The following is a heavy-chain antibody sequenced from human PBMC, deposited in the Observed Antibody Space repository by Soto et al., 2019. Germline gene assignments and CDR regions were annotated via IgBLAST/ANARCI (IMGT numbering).Heavy chain of an antibody. D-gene: IGHD1-7*01. CDR3: AHRRSGVSQWNYGDFDY. CDR2: IYWDNDK. V-gene: IGHV2-5*02. Sequence: QITLKESGPTLVKPTQTLTLTCTFSGFSLITSGVGVGWIRQPPGKALEWLALIYWDNDKRYSPSLRSRLTIAKDTSKNQVVLTMTEVDPVDTATYFCAHRRSGVSQWNYGDFDYWGQGTQVAVSS. CDR1: GFSLITSGVG. J-gene: IGHJ4*02.